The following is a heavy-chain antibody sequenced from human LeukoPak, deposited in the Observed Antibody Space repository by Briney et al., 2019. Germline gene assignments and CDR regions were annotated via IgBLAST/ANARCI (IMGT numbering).Heavy chain of an antibody. CDR2: IYHSGST. CDR3: ARRMAGITIFGWAFDI. V-gene: IGHV4-38-2*01. Sequence: SETLSLTCAVSGYSISSGYYWGWIRQPPGKGLEWIGSIYHSGSTYYNPSLKSRVTISVDTSKNQFSLKLSSGTAADTAVYYCARRMAGITIFGWAFDIWGQGTMVTVSS. CDR1: GYSISSGYY. D-gene: IGHD3-3*01. J-gene: IGHJ3*02.